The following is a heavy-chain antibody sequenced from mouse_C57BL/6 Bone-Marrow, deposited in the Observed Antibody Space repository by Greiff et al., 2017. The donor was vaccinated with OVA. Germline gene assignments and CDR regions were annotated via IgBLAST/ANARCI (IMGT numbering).Heavy chain of an antibody. CDR3: VRPTMVTTEFAY. J-gene: IGHJ3*01. D-gene: IGHD2-9*01. Sequence: EVQGVESGGGLVQPKGSLKLSCAASGFSFNTYAMNWVRQAPGKGLEWVARIRSKSNNYATYYADSVKDRFTISRDDSESMLYLQMNNLKTEDTAMYYCVRPTMVTTEFAYWGQGTLVTVSA. V-gene: IGHV10-1*01. CDR1: GFSFNTYA. CDR2: IRSKSNNYAT.